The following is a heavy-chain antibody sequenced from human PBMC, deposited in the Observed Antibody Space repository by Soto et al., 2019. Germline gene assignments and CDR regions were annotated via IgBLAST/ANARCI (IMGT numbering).Heavy chain of an antibody. D-gene: IGHD3-10*01. CDR2: IKMDGSEK. V-gene: IGHV3-7*01. CDR1: GFTFSYYW. Sequence: GGSLRLSCAASGFTFSYYWISWVRQAPGKGLEWLATIKMDGSEKKYVDFVRGRFTTSRDNAKHSLYLQMDCLLADDTAVYDCARASRYGSGPSVYYCLDCSGHGTMVTVSS. CDR3: ARASRYGSGPSVYYCLDC. J-gene: IGHJ4*03.